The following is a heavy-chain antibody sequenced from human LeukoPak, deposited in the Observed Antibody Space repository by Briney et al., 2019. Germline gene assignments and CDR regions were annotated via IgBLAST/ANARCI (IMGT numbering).Heavy chain of an antibody. CDR2: ISSNGGST. Sequence: GESLRLSCSASVFTFSSYSMRWVRQARWKGLEYVSAISSNGGSTYYADSVKGRFTISRDNSKNTLYLQMSSLRAEDTAVYYCVTDRRGILVRGTTFDYWGQGTLVTVSS. D-gene: IGHD3-10*01. CDR1: VFTFSSYS. V-gene: IGHV3-64D*06. CDR3: VTDRRGILVRGTTFDY. J-gene: IGHJ4*02.